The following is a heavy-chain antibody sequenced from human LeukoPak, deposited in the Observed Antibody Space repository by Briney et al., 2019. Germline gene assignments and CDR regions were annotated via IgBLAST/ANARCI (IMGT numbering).Heavy chain of an antibody. V-gene: IGHV3-49*04. J-gene: IGHJ3*02. CDR1: GFTFSDDA. CDR3: SRFYSSGWASGAFDI. D-gene: IGHD3-22*01. CDR2: IINKANGGTT. Sequence: GGSLRLSCTTSGFTFSDDAGSCVRQALGEGVWWICFIINKANGGTTEYAASVKGRFTISRDHSKTIAHLQMSSLKTEDTDVYYCSRFYSSGWASGAFDIWGQGTMVTVSS.